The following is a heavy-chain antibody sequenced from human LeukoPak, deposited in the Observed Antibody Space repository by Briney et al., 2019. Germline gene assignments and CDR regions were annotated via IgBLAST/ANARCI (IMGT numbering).Heavy chain of an antibody. CDR1: GFPFSSYS. D-gene: IGHD6-19*01. CDR2: ISSGGNYI. CDR3: ARAGILVAGTDWYFDL. V-gene: IGHV3-21*01. J-gene: IGHJ2*01. Sequence: KPGGSLRLSCAASGFPFSSYSMNWVREAPGKGLEWVSSISSGGNYIYYADSVKGRLTISRDNAKNSLYLQMNSLRAEETAVYYCARAGILVAGTDWYFDLWGRGTLVTVSS.